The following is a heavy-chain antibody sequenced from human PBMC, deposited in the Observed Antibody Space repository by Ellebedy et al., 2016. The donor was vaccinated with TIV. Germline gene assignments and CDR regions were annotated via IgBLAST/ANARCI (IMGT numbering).Heavy chain of an antibody. CDR1: GYNFDKHW. Sequence: GESLKISCQGSGYNFDKHWIAWVRQMPGKGLEWMGIIYPGDSDTRYSPSFQGQVTISADKSISTAYLQWSSLKASDTAMYYCARRLYSGSYNYWGQGTLVTVSS. CDR3: ARRLYSGSYNY. V-gene: IGHV5-51*01. J-gene: IGHJ4*02. D-gene: IGHD1-26*01. CDR2: IYPGDSDT.